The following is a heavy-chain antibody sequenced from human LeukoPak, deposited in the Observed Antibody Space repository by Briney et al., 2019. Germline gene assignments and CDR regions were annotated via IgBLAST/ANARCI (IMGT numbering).Heavy chain of an antibody. CDR3: ARGPIGGLRKGFDI. V-gene: IGHV1-2*02. CDR2: INTHNGAT. CDR1: GNTFAGYY. J-gene: IGHJ4*02. D-gene: IGHD1-26*01. Sequence: ASVKVSCKASGNTFAGYYVHWVRHAPGQGLELKGWINTHNGATNYAQHFQGRVTMTTDTAVTTAYMDLDGLISDDAAVYFCARGPIGGLRKGFDIWGQGTLVTVSS.